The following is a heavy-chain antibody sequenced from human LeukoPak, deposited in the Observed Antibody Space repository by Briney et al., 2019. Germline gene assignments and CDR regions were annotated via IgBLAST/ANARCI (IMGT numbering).Heavy chain of an antibody. CDR1: GGSISSYL. CDR2: ISNSGST. CDR3: ARDKSLRGNWFGNDY. J-gene: IGHJ4*02. V-gene: IGHV4-59*01. D-gene: IGHD3-10*01. Sequence: SETLPLTCTVSGGSISSYLWSWIRQSPGKGPEWIGYISNSGSTNYNPSLRSRVTISLDTSKNQFSLRLSFVTAADTAVYYCARDKSLRGNWFGNDYWGQGTLVTVSS.